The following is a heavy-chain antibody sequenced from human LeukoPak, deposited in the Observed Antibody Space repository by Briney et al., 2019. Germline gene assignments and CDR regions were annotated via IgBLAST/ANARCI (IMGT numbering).Heavy chain of an antibody. J-gene: IGHJ3*02. D-gene: IGHD1-26*01. CDR3: ARASYSGSWNDAFDI. Sequence: PSETLSLTCTVSGYSISSGYYWGWIRQPPGKGLEWIGSIYHSGSTYYNPSLKSRVTISVDTYKNQFSLKLSSVTAADTAVYYCARASYSGSWNDAFDIWGQGTMVTVSS. V-gene: IGHV4-38-2*02. CDR2: IYHSGST. CDR1: GYSISSGYY.